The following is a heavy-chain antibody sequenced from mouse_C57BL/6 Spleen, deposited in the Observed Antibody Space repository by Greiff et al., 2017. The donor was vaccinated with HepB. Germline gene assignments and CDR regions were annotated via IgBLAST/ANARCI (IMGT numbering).Heavy chain of an antibody. CDR2: IDPEDGDT. CDR1: GFNIKDYY. CDR3: TTWAGSSYGAMDY. Sequence: VHVKQSGAELVRPGASVKLSCTASGFNIKDYYMHWVKQRPEQGLEWIGRIDPEDGDTEYAPKFQGKATMTADTSSNTAYLQLSSLTSEDTAVYYCTTWAGSSYGAMDYWGQGTSVTVSS. D-gene: IGHD1-1*01. V-gene: IGHV14-1*01. J-gene: IGHJ4*01.